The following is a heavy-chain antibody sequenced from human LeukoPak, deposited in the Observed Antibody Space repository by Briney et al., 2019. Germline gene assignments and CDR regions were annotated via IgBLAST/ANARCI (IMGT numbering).Heavy chain of an antibody. Sequence: ASVKVSCKASGYTFTGYYMHWVRQAPGQGLEWMGWISAYNGNTNYAQKLQGRVTMTTDTSTSTAYMELRSLRSDDTAVYYCARVEDSRDAFDIWGQGTMVTVSS. CDR1: GYTFTGYY. CDR2: ISAYNGNT. D-gene: IGHD3-22*01. V-gene: IGHV1-18*04. CDR3: ARVEDSRDAFDI. J-gene: IGHJ3*02.